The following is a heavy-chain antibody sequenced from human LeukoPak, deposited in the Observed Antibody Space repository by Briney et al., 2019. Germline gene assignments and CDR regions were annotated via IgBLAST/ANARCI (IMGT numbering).Heavy chain of an antibody. D-gene: IGHD6-6*01. J-gene: IGHJ4*02. Sequence: SVKVSCKASGGTFSSYAISWVRQAPGQGLEWMGRIIPTLGIANYAQKFQGRVTITADKSTSTAYMELSSLRSEDTAVYYCARSAAARPGGDYWGQGTLVTVSS. CDR1: GGTFSSYA. V-gene: IGHV1-69*04. CDR3: ARSAAARPGGDY. CDR2: IIPTLGIA.